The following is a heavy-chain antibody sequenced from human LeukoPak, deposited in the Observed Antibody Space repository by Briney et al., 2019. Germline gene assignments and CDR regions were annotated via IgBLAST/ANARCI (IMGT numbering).Heavy chain of an antibody. CDR2: IKQDGSEK. CDR3: ATYGWDYYDSSGYWDS. J-gene: IGHJ4*02. Sequence: GGSLRLSCAASGFTFSSYWMSWVRQAPGKGLEWVANIKQDGSEKYYVDSVKGRFTISRDNAKNSLYLQMNSLRAEDTAVYYCATYGWDYYDSSGYWDSWGQGTLVTVSS. V-gene: IGHV3-7*01. D-gene: IGHD3-22*01. CDR1: GFTFSSYW.